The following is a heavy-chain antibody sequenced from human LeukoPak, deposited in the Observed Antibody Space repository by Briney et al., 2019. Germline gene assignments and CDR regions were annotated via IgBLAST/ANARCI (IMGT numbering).Heavy chain of an antibody. CDR2: IYADGNT. V-gene: IGHV3-53*01. Sequence: GGSLRLSCAAPGFIVNTNYMTWVRQAPGRGLEWVSFIYADGNTYYADSVKGRFTISRDISKNAVYLQMNSLRAEDTAVYYCARDSYGDANFDSWGQGTLVTVSS. J-gene: IGHJ4*02. CDR1: GFIVNTNY. D-gene: IGHD4-17*01. CDR3: ARDSYGDANFDS.